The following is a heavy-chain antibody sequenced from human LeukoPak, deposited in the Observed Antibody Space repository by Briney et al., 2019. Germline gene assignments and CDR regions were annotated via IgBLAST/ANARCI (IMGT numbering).Heavy chain of an antibody. CDR3: AKVPKVVVPAAPAEYFQH. CDR1: GFTFSSYS. D-gene: IGHD2-2*01. CDR2: TNYDGSYT. Sequence: PGGSLRLSCAASGFTFSSYSMNWVRQAPGKGLVWVARTNYDGSYTDYADSVKGRFIISRDNAKNTLYLQMNSLRAEDTAVYYCAKVPKVVVPAAPAEYFQHWGQGTLVTVSS. V-gene: IGHV3-74*01. J-gene: IGHJ1*01.